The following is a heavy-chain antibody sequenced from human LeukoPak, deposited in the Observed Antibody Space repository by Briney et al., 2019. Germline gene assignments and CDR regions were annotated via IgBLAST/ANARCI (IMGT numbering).Heavy chain of an antibody. J-gene: IGHJ4*02. Sequence: PSETLSLTCTVSGXSVSSGSDYWSWIRQPPGKGLEWIGYIYYSGSTNYNPSLKSRVTISVDTSKNQFSLKLSSVTAADTAVYYCARGTYYYDSSGPFGYWGQGTLVTVSS. CDR1: GXSVSSGSDY. CDR3: ARGTYYYDSSGPFGY. CDR2: IYYSGST. D-gene: IGHD3-22*01. V-gene: IGHV4-61*01.